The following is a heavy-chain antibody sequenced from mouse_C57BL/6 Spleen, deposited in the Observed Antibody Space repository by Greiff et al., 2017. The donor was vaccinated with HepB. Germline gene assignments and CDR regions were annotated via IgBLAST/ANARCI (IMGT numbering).Heavy chain of an antibody. V-gene: IGHV5-4*01. D-gene: IGHD2-1*01. CDR3: ARGGGNYAWFAY. Sequence: EVQVVESGGGLVKPGGSLKLSCAASGFTFSSYAMSWVRQTPEKRLEWVATISDGGSYTYYPDNVKGRFTISRDNAKNNLYLQMSHLKSEDTAMYYCARGGGNYAWFAYWGQGTLVTVSA. CDR2: ISDGGSYT. CDR1: GFTFSSYA. J-gene: IGHJ3*01.